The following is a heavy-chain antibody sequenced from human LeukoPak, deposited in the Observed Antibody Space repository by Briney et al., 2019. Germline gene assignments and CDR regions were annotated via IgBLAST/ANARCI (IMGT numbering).Heavy chain of an antibody. CDR2: IYPGDSDT. Sequence: GESLKISCKGSGYTFTTYWVAWVRQMPGKDLEWMGIIYPGDSDTRYSPSFQGQVTISADKSITTAYLQWSSLKASDTAMYYCARRDAGLAFDYWGQGTLVTVSP. V-gene: IGHV5-51*01. CDR3: ARRDAGLAFDY. D-gene: IGHD6-13*01. CDR1: GYTFTTYW. J-gene: IGHJ4*02.